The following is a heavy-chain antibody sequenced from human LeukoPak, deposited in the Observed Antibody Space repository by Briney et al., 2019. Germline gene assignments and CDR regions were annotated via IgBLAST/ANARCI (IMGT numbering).Heavy chain of an antibody. D-gene: IGHD3-3*01. V-gene: IGHV4-34*01. CDR3: ARVPLRFLEPFDF. CDR1: GGSLNGYY. CDR2: INHSGTT. J-gene: IGHJ4*02. Sequence: SETLSLTSSVYGGSLNGYYWSWIRQPPGKGLEWIGEINHSGTTNYNPSLKSRVTMSLDTSKNQFSLRLNSVTAADMAVYYCARVPLRFLEPFDFWGQGTLVTVSS.